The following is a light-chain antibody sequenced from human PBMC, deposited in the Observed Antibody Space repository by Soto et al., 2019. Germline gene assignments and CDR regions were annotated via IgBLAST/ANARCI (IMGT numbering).Light chain of an antibody. CDR1: KLGDKY. CDR2: QDT. V-gene: IGLV3-1*01. CDR3: QAWDSSIHVV. Sequence: SYELTQPPSVSVSPGQTASITCSGDKLGDKYACWYQQKTGQSPVLVIYQDTKRPSGIPERFSGSNSGNTATLTISGTQAMDEADYYCQAWDSSIHVVFGGGTKLTVL. J-gene: IGLJ2*01.